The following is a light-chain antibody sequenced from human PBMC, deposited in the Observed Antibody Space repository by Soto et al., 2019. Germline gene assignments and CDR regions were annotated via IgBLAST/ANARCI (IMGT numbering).Light chain of an antibody. V-gene: IGKV1-39*01. CDR1: QSISTY. CDR3: QQNYNSGT. CDR2: AAS. Sequence: DIQMTQSPSSLSASVGDRVTITCRASQSISTYLNWYQQKPGKAPKLLIYAASSLQSGVPPRFSGSGSGTEFTLTISSLQPEDFATYYCQQNYNSGTFGQGTKVDIK. J-gene: IGKJ1*01.